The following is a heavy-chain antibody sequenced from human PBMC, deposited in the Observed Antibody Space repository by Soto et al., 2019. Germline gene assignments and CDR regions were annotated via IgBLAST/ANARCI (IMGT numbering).Heavy chain of an antibody. Sequence: QVQLQESGPGLVKPSQTLSLTCTVSGGSISSGGYYWSWIRQHPGKGLEWIGYIYYSGSTYYNPSLKSRVTISVDPSKNQFSLKLSSVTAADTAVYYCVSSEYSGYDRSIYYMDVWGKGTTVTVSS. CDR3: VSSEYSGYDRSIYYMDV. D-gene: IGHD5-12*01. CDR2: IYYSGST. J-gene: IGHJ6*03. CDR1: GGSISSGGYY. V-gene: IGHV4-31*03.